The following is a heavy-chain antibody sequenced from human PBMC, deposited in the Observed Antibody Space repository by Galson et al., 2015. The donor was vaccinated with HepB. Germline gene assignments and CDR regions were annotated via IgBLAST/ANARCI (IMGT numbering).Heavy chain of an antibody. V-gene: IGHV4-38-2*02. D-gene: IGHD3-3*01. CDR2: IYHSGST. J-gene: IGHJ4*02. CDR3: ARESATYARRGFEDH. CDR1: GYSISSGYY. Sequence: ETLSLTCTVSGYSISSGYYWGWIRQPPGKGLEWIGSIYHSGSTYYNSSLKSRVTTSVDTSKNQFSLKLSSVTAEDTAVYYCARESATYARRGFEDHWGQGTLVTVSS.